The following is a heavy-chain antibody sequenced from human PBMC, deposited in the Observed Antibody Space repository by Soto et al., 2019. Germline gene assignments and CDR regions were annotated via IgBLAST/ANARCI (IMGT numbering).Heavy chain of an antibody. Sequence: SETLSLTCTVSGGSISSYYWGWIRQPAGKGLEWIGRIYTSGSTNYNPSLKSRVTMSVDTSKNQFSLKLSSVTAADTAVYYCAREDYYDSSGDNWFDPWGQGTLVTVSS. D-gene: IGHD3-22*01. CDR1: GGSISSYY. CDR3: AREDYYDSSGDNWFDP. CDR2: IYTSGST. J-gene: IGHJ5*02. V-gene: IGHV4-4*07.